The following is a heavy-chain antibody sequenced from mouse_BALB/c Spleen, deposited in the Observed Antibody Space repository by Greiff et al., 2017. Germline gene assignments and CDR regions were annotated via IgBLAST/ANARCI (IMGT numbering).Heavy chain of an antibody. CDR1: GFTFSSYA. CDR2: ISSGGST. V-gene: IGHV5-6-5*01. D-gene: IGHD2-4*01. J-gene: IGHJ2*01. Sequence: EVKVVESGGGLVQPGGSRKLSCAASGFTFSSYAMSWVRQTPEKRLEWVASISSGGSTYYPDSVKGRFTISRDNARNILYLQMSSLRSEDTAMYYCARGPYDFYFDYWGQGTTLTVSS. CDR3: ARGPYDFYFDY.